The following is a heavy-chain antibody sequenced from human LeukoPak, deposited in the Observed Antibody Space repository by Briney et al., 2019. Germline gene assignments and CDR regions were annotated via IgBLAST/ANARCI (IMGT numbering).Heavy chain of an antibody. D-gene: IGHD3-10*01. J-gene: IGHJ5*02. CDR3: AALINGSGSFVWFGP. V-gene: IGHV1-58*01. CDR1: GFTFTSSA. Sequence: ASVKVSCKASGFTFTSSAVQWVRQARGQRLEWIGWIVVGSGNTNYAQKFQERVTITRDMSTSTAYMELSSLRSEDTAVYYCAALINGSGSFVWFGPWGQGTLVTVSS. CDR2: IVVGSGNT.